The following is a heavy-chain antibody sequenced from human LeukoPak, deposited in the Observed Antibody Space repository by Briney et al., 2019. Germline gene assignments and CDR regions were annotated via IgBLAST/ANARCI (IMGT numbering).Heavy chain of an antibody. V-gene: IGHV4-39*01. J-gene: IGHJ5*02. CDR3: ARHPRYYYDSSLAHNWFDP. Sequence: SETLSLTCTVSGGSISTSSYYWGWVRQPPGKGLEWIGNIFYSGSTYYNPSLKSRFTLSLDTSKNQFSLKLSSVTAADTAVYCCARHPRYYYDSSLAHNWFDPWGQGTLVTVSS. D-gene: IGHD3-22*01. CDR1: GGSISTSSYY. CDR2: IFYSGST.